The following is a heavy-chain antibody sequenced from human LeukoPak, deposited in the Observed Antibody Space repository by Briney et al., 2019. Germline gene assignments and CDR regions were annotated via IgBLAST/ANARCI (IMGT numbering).Heavy chain of an antibody. Sequence: GESLKISCKGSGYDFTAHWIAWVRQKPGKGLEWMGNINAANSDTTYSPSFQGQVTLSVDKSISTAYLHLSSLKASDTAMYYCARHYSYNWFGYWGQGSPVTVSS. V-gene: IGHV5-51*01. CDR2: INAANSDT. CDR3: ARHYSYNWFGY. J-gene: IGHJ4*02. D-gene: IGHD5-24*01. CDR1: GYDFTAHW.